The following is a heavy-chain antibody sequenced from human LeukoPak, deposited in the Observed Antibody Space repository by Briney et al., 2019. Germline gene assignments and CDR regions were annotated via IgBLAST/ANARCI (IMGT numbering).Heavy chain of an antibody. J-gene: IGHJ4*02. V-gene: IGHV1-46*01. CDR2: INPSGGST. CDR1: GYTFTSYY. CDR3: ATHSNYYDSSGYKRFDY. Sequence: GASVKVSCKASGYTFTSYYMHWVRQAPGQGLEWMGIINPSGGSTSYAQKFQGRVTMTRDTSTSTVYMELSSLRSEDTAVYYCATHSNYYDSSGYKRFDYWGQGTLVTVSS. D-gene: IGHD3-22*01.